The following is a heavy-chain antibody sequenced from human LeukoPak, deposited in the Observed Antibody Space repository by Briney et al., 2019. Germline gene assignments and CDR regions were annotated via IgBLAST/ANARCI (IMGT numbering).Heavy chain of an antibody. J-gene: IGHJ4*01. V-gene: IGHV3-48*03. CDR2: ISSGGDTT. D-gene: IGHD3-22*01. CDR1: GFTFSSYE. CDR3: ARDNYDTGGYYFE. Sequence: GSLRLSCAASGFTFSSYEMNWVRQAPGKGLDWVSYISSGGDTTYYADSVKGRFTISRDNAKNSLYLQMNSLRAEDTAVYYCARDNYDTGGYYFEWGQGTLVTVSS.